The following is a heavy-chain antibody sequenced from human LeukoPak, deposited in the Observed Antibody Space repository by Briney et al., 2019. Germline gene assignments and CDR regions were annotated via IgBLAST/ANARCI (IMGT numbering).Heavy chain of an antibody. Sequence: ATLKVSCKASGYTFTSYDISWVRQAPGQGLEWMGWVRAFNYMAHYAQKLQGRVTMTTDTSTSTVYMELKSLRSDDTAVYYCARIQSRIIAARPGNPAFDYWGRGTLVTV. D-gene: IGHD6-6*01. CDR1: GYTFTSYD. J-gene: IGHJ4*02. CDR3: ARIQSRIIAARPGNPAFDY. V-gene: IGHV1-18*01. CDR2: VRAFNYMA.